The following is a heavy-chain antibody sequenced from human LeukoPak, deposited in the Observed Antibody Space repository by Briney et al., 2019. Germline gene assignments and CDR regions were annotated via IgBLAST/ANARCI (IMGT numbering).Heavy chain of an antibody. Sequence: SEILSLTCAVSGYSISSGYYWGWIRQPPGKGLEWIGSISPSGSTFYNPSLKSRVTISVDTSKNQFSLKLRSVTAADTAVYYCALSPLGAAGTWSGLFDYWGQGTLVTVSS. CDR1: GYSISSGYY. CDR3: ALSPLGAAGTWSGLFDY. V-gene: IGHV4-38-2*01. D-gene: IGHD6-13*01. CDR2: ISPSGST. J-gene: IGHJ4*02.